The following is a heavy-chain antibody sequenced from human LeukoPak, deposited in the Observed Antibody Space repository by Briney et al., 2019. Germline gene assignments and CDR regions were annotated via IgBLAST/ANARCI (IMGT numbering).Heavy chain of an antibody. CDR2: ISYDGSNK. D-gene: IGHD3-10*01. Sequence: PGGSLRLSCAASGFTVSSNYMSWVRQAPGKGLEWVAVISYDGSNKYYADSVKGRFTISRDNSKNTLYLQMNSLRAEDTAVYYCARDGARYGSGTPCYFDYWGQGTLVAVSS. CDR3: ARDGARYGSGTPCYFDY. J-gene: IGHJ4*02. CDR1: GFTVSSNY. V-gene: IGHV3-30-3*01.